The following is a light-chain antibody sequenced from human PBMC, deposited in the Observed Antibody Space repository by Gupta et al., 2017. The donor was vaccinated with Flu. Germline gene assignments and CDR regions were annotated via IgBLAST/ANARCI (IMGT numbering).Light chain of an antibody. V-gene: IGLV10-54*04. J-gene: IGLJ2*01. CDR2: RNN. Sequence: QAGLTQPPSVSQDLRQTATLTCTGNSNNVGNQGAAWLQQHQGHPPKLLSYRNNSRPSGISERFSASRSGNTASLTITGLQPEDEGDYYCSAWDNSLSTRIFGGGTKLTVL. CDR1: SNNVGNQG. CDR3: SAWDNSLSTRI.